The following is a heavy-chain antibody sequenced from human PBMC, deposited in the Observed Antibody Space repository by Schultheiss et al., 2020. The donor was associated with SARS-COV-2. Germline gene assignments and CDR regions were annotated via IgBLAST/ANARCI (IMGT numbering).Heavy chain of an antibody. D-gene: IGHD3-22*01. V-gene: IGHV3-30*18. CDR3: AKVIAVD. CDR1: GFTFSTYG. CDR2: ISYDGSNK. J-gene: IGHJ4*02. Sequence: GGSLRLSCAASGFTFSTYGMHWVRQAPGKGLEWVAVISYDGSNKYYADSVKGRFTISRDNSKNTLYLQMNSLRAEDTAVYYCAKVIAVDWGQGTLVTVSS.